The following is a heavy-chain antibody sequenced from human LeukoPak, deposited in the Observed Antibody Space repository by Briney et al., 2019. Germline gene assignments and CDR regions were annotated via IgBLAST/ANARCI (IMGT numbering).Heavy chain of an antibody. CDR2: VYYSGST. CDR1: GGSISSSSYC. V-gene: IGHV4-39*01. D-gene: IGHD3-22*01. J-gene: IGHJ3*02. CDR3: TPQWGYYDSSGYAFDI. Sequence: SETLSLTCTVSGGSISSSSYCWGWIRQPPGKGLEWIGSVYYSGSTYYNPSLKSRVIISVDTSKNQFSLKLSSVTAADTAVYYCTPQWGYYDSSGYAFDIWGQGTMVTVSS.